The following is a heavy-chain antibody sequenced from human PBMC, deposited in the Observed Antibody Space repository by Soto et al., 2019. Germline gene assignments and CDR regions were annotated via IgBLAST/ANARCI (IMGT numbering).Heavy chain of an antibody. Sequence: AQLVESGGGIVQPGGSLRLSCAASGVTFSNYWMHWFRQAPGRGLVYVSHISPDGKTTTYADSVRGRFTISRDNADNTLYLQMNSLRVEDTAVYYCATERSRIFNFWGQGTMVTVSS. V-gene: IGHV3-74*03. CDR2: ISPDGKTT. J-gene: IGHJ3*01. CDR1: GVTFSNYW. CDR3: ATERSRIFNF.